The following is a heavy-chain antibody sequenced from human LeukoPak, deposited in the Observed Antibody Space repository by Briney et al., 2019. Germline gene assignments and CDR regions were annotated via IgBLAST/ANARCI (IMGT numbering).Heavy chain of an antibody. Sequence: GESLKISCKDSGYTFTSYWIAWVRQMPGKGLEWMGIIYPGDSDTRYSPSFQGQVTISADTSISTAYLQWSSLKASDTAMYYCARRYYYDSSNFAFDIWGQGTMVTVSS. D-gene: IGHD3-22*01. CDR3: ARRYYYDSSNFAFDI. V-gene: IGHV5-51*01. J-gene: IGHJ3*02. CDR2: IYPGDSDT. CDR1: GYTFTSYW.